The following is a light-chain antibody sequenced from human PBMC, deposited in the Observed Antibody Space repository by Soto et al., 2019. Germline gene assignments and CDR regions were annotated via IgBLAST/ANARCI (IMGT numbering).Light chain of an antibody. V-gene: IGLV1-40*01. CDR1: SSNIGAGYD. CDR3: CSHGGFNTPYV. J-gene: IGLJ1*01. CDR2: AND. Sequence: QSVLTQPPSVSGAPGQRVTISCTGSSSNIGAGYDVHWYQQLPGTAPKLLIYANDNRPSGVPDRFSGSKSGTSASLAITGLRAEDEADYYCCSHGGFNTPYVFATGTKVTVL.